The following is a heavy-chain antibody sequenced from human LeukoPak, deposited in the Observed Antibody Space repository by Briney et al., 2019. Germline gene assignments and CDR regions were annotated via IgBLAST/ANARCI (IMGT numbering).Heavy chain of an antibody. V-gene: IGHV4-39*01. CDR1: GGSISSSDYY. D-gene: IGHD4-23*01. Sequence: PSETLSLTCTVSGGSISSSDYYWGWIRQPPGERQEWIGTIYYNGNTYYNPSLQSRVIISADTSKNQFSLKVTSVTAPDTAVYYCARTVGTHRFAYWGQGILVTVSS. CDR3: ARTVGTHRFAY. CDR2: IYYNGNT. J-gene: IGHJ4*02.